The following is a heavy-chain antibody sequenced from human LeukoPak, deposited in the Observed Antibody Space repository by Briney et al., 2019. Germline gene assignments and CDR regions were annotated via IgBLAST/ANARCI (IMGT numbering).Heavy chain of an antibody. Sequence: PGGSLRLSCAASGFTFSSYSMNWVRQAPGKGLEWVAVIWYDGSNKYYADSVKGRFTISRDNSKNTLYLQMNSLRAEDTAVYYCARAVGGDYVDTYYFDYWGQGTLVTVSS. D-gene: IGHD4-17*01. CDR2: IWYDGSNK. J-gene: IGHJ4*02. CDR3: ARAVGGDYVDTYYFDY. V-gene: IGHV3-33*08. CDR1: GFTFSSYS.